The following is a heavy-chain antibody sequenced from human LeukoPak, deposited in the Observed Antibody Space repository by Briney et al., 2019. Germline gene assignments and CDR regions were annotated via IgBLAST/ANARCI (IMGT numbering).Heavy chain of an antibody. D-gene: IGHD1-26*01. J-gene: IGHJ4*02. V-gene: IGHV4-59*11. CDR2: IYYSGDT. CDR3: ASGTYYYFDF. Sequence: SETLSLTCTVSGGSISSHYWSRIRQPPGKGLEWIGYIYYSGDTNYNPSLKSRVTISVDTSKNQFSLKLNSATAADTAVYYCASGTYYYFDFWGQGALVTVSS. CDR1: GGSISSHY.